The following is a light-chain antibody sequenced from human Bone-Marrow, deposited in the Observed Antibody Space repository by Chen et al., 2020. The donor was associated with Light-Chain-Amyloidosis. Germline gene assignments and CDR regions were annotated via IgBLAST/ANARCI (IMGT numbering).Light chain of an antibody. CDR1: NIGSTS. CDR2: DDS. J-gene: IGLJ3*02. V-gene: IGLV3-21*02. Sequence: SYVLTQPSSVSVAPGQTATIACGGTNIGSTSVQWYQQTPGQAPLLVVYDDSDRPSGIPERLSGSNSGNTATLTISRVEAGDEADYYCQVWDRSSDRPVFGGGTKLTVL. CDR3: QVWDRSSDRPV.